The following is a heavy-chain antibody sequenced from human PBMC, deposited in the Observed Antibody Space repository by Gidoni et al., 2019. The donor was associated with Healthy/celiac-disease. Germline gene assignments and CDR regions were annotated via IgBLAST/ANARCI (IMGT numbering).Heavy chain of an antibody. CDR2: IYTSGST. Sequence: QVQLQESGPGLVKPSETLSLTCTVSGGSISSYYWSWIRQPAGKGLEWIGRIYTSGSTNYNPSLKSRVTMSVDTSKNQFSLKLSSVTAADTAVYYCARDPPSISHTDNAFDIWGQGTMVTVSS. V-gene: IGHV4-4*07. D-gene: IGHD3-9*01. CDR1: GGSISSYY. J-gene: IGHJ3*02. CDR3: ARDPPSISHTDNAFDI.